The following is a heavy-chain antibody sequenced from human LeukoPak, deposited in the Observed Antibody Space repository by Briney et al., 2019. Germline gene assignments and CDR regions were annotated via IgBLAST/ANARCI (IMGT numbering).Heavy chain of an antibody. CDR1: GGSVGSSDSY. CDR2: IYYSGST. J-gene: IGHJ4*02. V-gene: IGHV4-39*01. D-gene: IGHD2-2*01. CDR3: ARQLGYCSSTSCYADKVDY. Sequence: SETLSLTCTVSGGSVGSSDSYWVWVRQPPGKGLEWIGSIYYSGSTYYNPSLKSRVTISVDTSKNQFSLKLSSVTAADTAVYYCARQLGYCSSTSCYADKVDYWGQGTLVTVSS.